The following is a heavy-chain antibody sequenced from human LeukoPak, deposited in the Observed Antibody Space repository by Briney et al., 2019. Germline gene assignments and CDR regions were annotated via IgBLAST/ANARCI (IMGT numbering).Heavy chain of an antibody. CDR1: GGSFSGYY. CDR2: INQSGST. CDR3: ASFIPDYCYYYMDV. V-gene: IGHV4-34*01. Sequence: SETLSLTCAVYGGSFSGYYWSWIRQPPGKGLEWIGEINQSGSTNYNPSLKSRVTISVDTSKNQFSLKLSSVTAADTAVYYCASFIPDYCYYYMDVWGKGTTVTVSS. J-gene: IGHJ6*03.